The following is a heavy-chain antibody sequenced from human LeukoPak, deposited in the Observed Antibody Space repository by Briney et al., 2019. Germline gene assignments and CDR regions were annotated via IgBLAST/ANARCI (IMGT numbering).Heavy chain of an antibody. J-gene: IGHJ4*02. CDR1: GYTFTGYY. D-gene: IGHD1-1*01. CDR2: IIPIFGTA. Sequence: ASVKVSCKASGYTFTGYYMHWVRQAPGQGLEWMGGIIPIFGTANYAQKFQGRVTITADKSTSTAYMELSSLRSEDTAVYYCARGASRDWNADYWGQGTLVTVSS. V-gene: IGHV1-69*06. CDR3: ARGASRDWNADY.